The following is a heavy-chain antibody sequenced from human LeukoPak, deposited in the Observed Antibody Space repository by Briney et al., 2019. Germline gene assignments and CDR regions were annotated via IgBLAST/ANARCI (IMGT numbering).Heavy chain of an antibody. CDR3: ARGDGGLLWFGELFDP. V-gene: IGHV4-34*01. CDR2: INHSGST. D-gene: IGHD3-10*01. Sequence: SETLSLTCTVSGGSISSYYWSWIRQPPGKGLEWIGEINHSGSTNYNPSLKSRVTISVDTSKNQFSLKLSSVTAADTAVYYCARGDGGLLWFGELFDPWGQGTLVTVSS. J-gene: IGHJ5*02. CDR1: GGSISSYY.